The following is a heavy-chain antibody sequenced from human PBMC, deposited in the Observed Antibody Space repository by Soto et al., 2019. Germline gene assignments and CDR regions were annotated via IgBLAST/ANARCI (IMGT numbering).Heavy chain of an antibody. CDR3: ARKAQWLAQRKCYYYGMDV. CDR2: MYYSGGT. J-gene: IGHJ6*02. Sequence: SETLSLTCTVSGGSISSSSYYWGWIRQPPGKGLEWIGSMYYSGGTYYNPSLKSRVTISVDTSKNQFSLKLSSVTAADTAVYYCARKAQWLAQRKCYYYGMDVRGPGTTVTVSS. D-gene: IGHD6-19*01. CDR1: GGSISSSSYY. V-gene: IGHV4-39*01.